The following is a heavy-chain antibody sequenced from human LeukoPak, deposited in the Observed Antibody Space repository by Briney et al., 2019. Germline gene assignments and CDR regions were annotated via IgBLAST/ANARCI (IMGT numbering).Heavy chain of an antibody. J-gene: IGHJ6*02. CDR1: GFTFSSYA. CDR3: AKDSDILTGYRLFGMDV. Sequence: GGSLRLSCAASGFTFSSYAMSWVRQAPGKGLEWVSAISGSGGSTYYADSVKGRFTISRDNSKNTLYLQMNSLRAEDTAVYYGAKDSDILTGYRLFGMDVWGQGTTVTVSS. D-gene: IGHD3-9*01. V-gene: IGHV3-23*01. CDR2: ISGSGGST.